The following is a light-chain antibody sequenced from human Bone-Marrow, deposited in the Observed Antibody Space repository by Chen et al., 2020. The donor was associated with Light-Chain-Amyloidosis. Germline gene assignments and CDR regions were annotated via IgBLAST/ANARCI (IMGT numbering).Light chain of an antibody. CDR1: STDVGHYNL. Sequence: QSALTQPASVAGSVGQSITISCTGTSTDVGHYNLVSWYQQHPGAAPKLMMYEDSERPSGVSNRFSGSKSGNTASLTISGLQTEGQADYYCCSSSDTDTLIFGTGTRLTVL. J-gene: IGLJ2*01. V-gene: IGLV2-23*01. CDR3: CSSSDTDTLI. CDR2: EDS.